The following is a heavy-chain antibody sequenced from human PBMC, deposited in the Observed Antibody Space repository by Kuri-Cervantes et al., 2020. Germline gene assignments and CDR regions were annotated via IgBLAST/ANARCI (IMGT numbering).Heavy chain of an antibody. J-gene: IGHJ5*02. CDR1: GFTFTSYA. Sequence: GGSLRLSCAASGFTFTSYAMTWVRQAPGKGLEWVAFIQSDGSEIYYGDSVKGRFTTSRDNSKKTVYLQMNSLRAEDTAVYYCARELSSSAIHGFDPRGQGTLVTVSS. CDR3: ARELSSSAIHGFDP. V-gene: IGHV3-30*02. CDR2: IQSDGSEI. D-gene: IGHD2-2*01.